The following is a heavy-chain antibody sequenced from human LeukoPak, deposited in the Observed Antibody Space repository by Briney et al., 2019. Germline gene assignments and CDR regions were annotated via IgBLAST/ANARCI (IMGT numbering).Heavy chain of an antibody. V-gene: IGHV4-31*03. D-gene: IGHD4-17*01. CDR2: IYYSGST. CDR3: ARDQADLGYGDYVRGFDP. CDR1: VGSLSSGGYY. Sequence: PSQTLSLTCTVSVGSLSSGGYYWSWIRQHPGKGLEWIGYIYYSGSTYYNPSLKSRVTISVDTSKNQFSLKLSSVTAADTAVYYCARDQADLGYGDYVRGFDPWGQGTLVTVSS. J-gene: IGHJ5*02.